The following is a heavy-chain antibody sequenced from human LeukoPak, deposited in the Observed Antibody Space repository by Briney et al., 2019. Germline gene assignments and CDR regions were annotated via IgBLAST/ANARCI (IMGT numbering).Heavy chain of an antibody. CDR3: ARAGGIVGAYSAFDI. CDR2: ISSHGSDK. D-gene: IGHD1-26*01. J-gene: IGHJ3*02. CDR1: GFTFSTYW. Sequence: GGSLRLSCAASGFTFSTYWMSWVRQAPGKGLEWVAVISSHGSDKYYGDSVKGRFTISRDNSKNTLSLQMNSLRAEDTAVYYCARAGGIVGAYSAFDIWGQGTMVTVSS. V-gene: IGHV3-30*01.